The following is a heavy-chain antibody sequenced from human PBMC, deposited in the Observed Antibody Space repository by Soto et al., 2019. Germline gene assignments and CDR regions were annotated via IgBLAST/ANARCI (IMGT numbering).Heavy chain of an antibody. J-gene: IGHJ4*02. D-gene: IGHD3-10*01. Sequence: GGSLRLSCAASGFTFSSYVMSWVRQAPGKGLEWVSAISGSGGSTYYADSVKGRFTISRDNSKNTLYLQMNSLRAEDTAVYYCAKALPMVRGVTIHDSLRYFDYWGQGTLVTVSS. V-gene: IGHV3-23*01. CDR1: GFTFSSYV. CDR2: ISGSGGST. CDR3: AKALPMVRGVTIHDSLRYFDY.